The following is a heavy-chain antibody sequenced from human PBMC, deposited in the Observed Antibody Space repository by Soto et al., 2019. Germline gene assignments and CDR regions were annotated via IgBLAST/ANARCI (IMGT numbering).Heavy chain of an antibody. CDR3: SQDKDGGSSPFFFDF. J-gene: IGHJ4*02. V-gene: IGHV3-33*06. CDR2: IWYDGSKI. D-gene: IGHD1-26*01. Sequence: GGSLRLSCEVSGFTFRKYGMHWVRQVPGKGLEWLAVIWYDGSKIFYADSVKGRFTISRDNSKDTLYLQMNSLRAEDTAVYYCSQDKDGGSSPFFFDFWGQGTLVTVSS. CDR1: GFTFRKYG.